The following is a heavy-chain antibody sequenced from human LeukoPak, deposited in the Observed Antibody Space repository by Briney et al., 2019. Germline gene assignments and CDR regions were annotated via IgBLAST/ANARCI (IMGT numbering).Heavy chain of an antibody. J-gene: IGHJ4*02. Sequence: GGSLRLSCAASGFTFSSYGMHWVRQAPGKGLEWVANIKQDGSEKYYVDSVKGRFTISRDNAKNSLYLQMNSLRAEDTAVYYCARASPSYYYDSSGSFDYWGQGTLVTVSS. V-gene: IGHV3-7*01. CDR3: ARASPSYYYDSSGSFDY. CDR1: GFTFSSYG. CDR2: IKQDGSEK. D-gene: IGHD3-22*01.